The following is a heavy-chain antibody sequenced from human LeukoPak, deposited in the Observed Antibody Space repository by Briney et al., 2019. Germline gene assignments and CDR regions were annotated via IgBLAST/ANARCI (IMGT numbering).Heavy chain of an antibody. CDR2: ISYTGTT. V-gene: IGHV4-39*01. CDR3: AKMVTNAFDI. D-gene: IGHD5-18*01. J-gene: IGHJ3*02. CDR1: GGSITISDYY. Sequence: SETLSLTCTVSGGSITISDYYWGWIRLPPGKGLEWIGTISYTGTTYYNPSLQSRVTISVDKSKNQFSLKLSSVTAADTAVYYCAKMVTNAFDIWGQGTLVTVSS.